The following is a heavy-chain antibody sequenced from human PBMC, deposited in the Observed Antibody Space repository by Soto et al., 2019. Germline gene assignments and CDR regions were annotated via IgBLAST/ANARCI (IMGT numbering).Heavy chain of an antibody. Sequence: EVQLVESGGGLVQPGGSLRLSCAASGFTFSSYWMHWVRQAPGKGLVWVSRINRDGSSTSYADSVKGRFTISRDNANNTLYLEMNSLRAEDPAVYYCARGGGAGEGYYYGMAVWGQGTTVTVSS. CDR3: ARGGGAGEGYYYGMAV. CDR1: GFTFSSYW. V-gene: IGHV3-74*01. J-gene: IGHJ6*02. CDR2: INRDGSST. D-gene: IGHD2-15*01.